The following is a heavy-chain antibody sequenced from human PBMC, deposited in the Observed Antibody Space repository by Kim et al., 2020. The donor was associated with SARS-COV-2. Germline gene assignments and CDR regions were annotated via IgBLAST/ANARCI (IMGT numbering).Heavy chain of an antibody. J-gene: IGHJ4*02. CDR2: GSVT. CDR3: ARGRGWLDY. V-gene: IGHV3-7*01. Sequence: GSVTYFADSVKGRYSMSRDNTQNSVSLQMTSLGVEVTSVYYCARGRGWLDYWGQGTRVTVSS. D-gene: IGHD6-19*01.